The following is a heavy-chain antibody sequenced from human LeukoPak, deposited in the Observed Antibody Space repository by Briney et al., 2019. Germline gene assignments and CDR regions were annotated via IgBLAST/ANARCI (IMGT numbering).Heavy chain of an antibody. CDR1: GGSISTSNYY. CDR2: IYYSGST. V-gene: IGHV4-39*07. J-gene: IGHJ5*02. Sequence: SETLSLTCTVSGGSISTSNYYWGWIRQPPGKGLEWIGSIYYSGSTYYDPSLRSRVTISVDTSKNQFSLKLSSVTAADTAVYYCAREPLGIVGATSSWFDPWGQGTLVTVSS. CDR3: AREPLGIVGATSSWFDP. D-gene: IGHD1-26*01.